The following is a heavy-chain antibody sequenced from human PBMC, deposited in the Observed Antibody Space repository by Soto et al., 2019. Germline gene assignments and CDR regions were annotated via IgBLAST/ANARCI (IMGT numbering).Heavy chain of an antibody. D-gene: IGHD2-8*02. V-gene: IGHV1-2*04. CDR1: GYTFTGYY. CDR3: ARDHGLLGRQYYYYYGMDV. J-gene: IGHJ6*02. Sequence: GASVKVSCKASGYTFTGYYMHWVRQAPGQGLEWMGWINPNSGGTNYAQKFQGWVTMTRDTSISTAYMELSRLRSDDTAVYYCARDHGLLGRQYYYYYGMDVWGQGTTVTVSS. CDR2: INPNSGGT.